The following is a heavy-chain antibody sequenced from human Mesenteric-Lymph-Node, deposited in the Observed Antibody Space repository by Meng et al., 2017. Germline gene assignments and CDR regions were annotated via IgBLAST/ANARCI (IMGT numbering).Heavy chain of an antibody. D-gene: IGHD3-10*01. V-gene: IGHV4-34*01. CDR3: ARDEGTGTFDY. CDR2: INHGGST. Sequence: SETLSPTCGVYGGSFSANYWSWVRQPPGKGLEWVGEINHGGSTNYNPSLKSRVTISVDTSKNQFSLKLSSVTAADTAVYYCARDEGTGTFDYWGQGTLVTVSS. J-gene: IGHJ4*02. CDR1: GGSFSANY.